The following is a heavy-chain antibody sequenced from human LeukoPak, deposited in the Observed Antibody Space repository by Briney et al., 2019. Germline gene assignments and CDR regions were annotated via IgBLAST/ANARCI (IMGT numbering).Heavy chain of an antibody. J-gene: IGHJ5*02. V-gene: IGHV3-21*01. D-gene: IGHD2-21*01. CDR1: GFTFSSYS. CDR3: ARDGPKHCSNGDCYAPVDP. Sequence: GGSLRLSCAASGFTFSSYSMNWVRQAPGKGLEWVSSISSGSSYIYYADPVKGRFTISRDNGKTSLYLQMNSLSAEDTAVYYCARDGPKHCSNGDCYAPVDPWGQGTLVTVSP. CDR2: ISSGSSYI.